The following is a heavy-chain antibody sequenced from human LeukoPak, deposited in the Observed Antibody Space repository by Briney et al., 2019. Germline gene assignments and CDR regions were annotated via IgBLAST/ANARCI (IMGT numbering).Heavy chain of an antibody. V-gene: IGHV3-21*01. J-gene: IGHJ4*02. D-gene: IGHD5-12*01. CDR1: GFTFSSYR. Sequence: GGSLRLSCAASGFTFSSYRMSWVRQAPGKGLEWVSSISSSSGHIYYADSVKGRFTISRDNAKNSLYLQMNSLRAEDTAVYYCARQEYSGYDFPDYWGQGTLVTVSS. CDR3: ARQEYSGYDFPDY. CDR2: ISSSSGHI.